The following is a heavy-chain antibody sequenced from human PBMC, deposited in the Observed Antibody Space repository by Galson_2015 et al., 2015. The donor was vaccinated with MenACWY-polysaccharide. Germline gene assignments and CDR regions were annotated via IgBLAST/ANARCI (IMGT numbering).Heavy chain of an antibody. Sequence: SLRLSCAASGFTFSSCGMHWVRQAPGKGLEWVAVIWYDGSNKYYADSVKGRFTISRDNSKNTLYLQMNSLRAEDTAVYYCARDTGTASYYYGMDVWGQGTTVTVSS. V-gene: IGHV3-33*01. CDR3: ARDTGTASYYYGMDV. CDR2: IWYDGSNK. CDR1: GFTFSSCG. D-gene: IGHD4-17*01. J-gene: IGHJ6*02.